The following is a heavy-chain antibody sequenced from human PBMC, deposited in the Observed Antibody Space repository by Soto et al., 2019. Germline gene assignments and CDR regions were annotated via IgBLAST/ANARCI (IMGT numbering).Heavy chain of an antibody. Sequence: ASVKVSCKASNYTFNMYGISWVRQAPGQGLEWMGWISGYNGNTEYEQKFQGRVTMTTDTSTSTAYMELRSLRADDTAVYYCARVVYYDSSGYYYPWGQGTLVSAPQ. D-gene: IGHD3-22*01. CDR1: NYTFNMYG. CDR2: ISGYNGNT. V-gene: IGHV1-18*01. CDR3: ARVVYYDSSGYYYP. J-gene: IGHJ5*02.